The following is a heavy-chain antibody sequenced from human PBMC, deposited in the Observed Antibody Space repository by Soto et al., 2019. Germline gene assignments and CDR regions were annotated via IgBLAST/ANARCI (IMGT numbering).Heavy chain of an antibody. Sequence: QVQLVESGGGVVQPGRSLRLSCVASGFTFSSYGMHWVRQAPGKGLEWVAVVSYDGSNKYYADSVKGRFTISRDNSKNTLYLQMKSLRAEDTAVYYCEKDRVFVPAAPYYYSGMDVWGQGTTVTVSS. CDR2: VSYDGSNK. CDR1: GFTFSSYG. CDR3: EKDRVFVPAAPYYYSGMDV. J-gene: IGHJ6*02. D-gene: IGHD2-2*01. V-gene: IGHV3-30*18.